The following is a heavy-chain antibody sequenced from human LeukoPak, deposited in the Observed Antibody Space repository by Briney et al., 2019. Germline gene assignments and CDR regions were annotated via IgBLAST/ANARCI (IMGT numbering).Heavy chain of an antibody. Sequence: GGSLRLSCAASGFTFSSTAIHWVRQAPGKGLEWVAFISYDGSKSFYADSVKGRFTISRDNSKNTLCLRMNTLRPEDTAVYYCATYYFDTSGRYSDNWGQGALVTVSS. CDR2: ISYDGSKS. V-gene: IGHV3-30-3*01. J-gene: IGHJ4*02. CDR3: ATYYFDTSGRYSDN. D-gene: IGHD3-22*01. CDR1: GFTFSSTA.